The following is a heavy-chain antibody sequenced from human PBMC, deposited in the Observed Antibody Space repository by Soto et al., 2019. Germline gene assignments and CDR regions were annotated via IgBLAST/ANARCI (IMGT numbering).Heavy chain of an antibody. CDR3: AKGGAVAGTHRGYFDY. CDR2: ISGSGGST. V-gene: IGHV3-23*01. J-gene: IGHJ4*02. Sequence: EVQLLESGGGLVQPGGSLRLSCAASGFTFSSYAMSWVRQAPGKGLEWVSAISGSGGSTYYADSVKGRFTISRDNSKNTLYLQMNSLRAEDTAVYYCAKGGAVAGTHRGYFDYWGQGTLVTVSS. CDR1: GFTFSSYA. D-gene: IGHD6-19*01.